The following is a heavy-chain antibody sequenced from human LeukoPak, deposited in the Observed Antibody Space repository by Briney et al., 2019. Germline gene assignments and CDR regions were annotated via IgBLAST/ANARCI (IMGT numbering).Heavy chain of an antibody. CDR3: AKEKYGGYYYYYMDV. J-gene: IGHJ6*03. D-gene: IGHD4-23*01. Sequence: GGSLRLSXAASGFTFSSYAMSWVRQAPGKGLEWVSAISGSGGSTYYADSVKGRFTISRDNSKNTLYLQMNSLRAEDTAVYYCAKEKYGGYYYYYMDVWGKGTTVTVSS. CDR2: ISGSGGST. CDR1: GFTFSSYA. V-gene: IGHV3-23*01.